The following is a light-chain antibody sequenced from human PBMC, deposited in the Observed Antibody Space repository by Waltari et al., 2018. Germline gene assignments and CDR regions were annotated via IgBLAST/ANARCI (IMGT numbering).Light chain of an antibody. CDR1: QSVSSN. V-gene: IGKV3-15*01. Sequence: EIVMTQSPATLSVSPGERATLSCRASQSVSSNLAWYQQKPGQAPRLPIYGASTRATGIPARFSGSGSGTEFTLTISSLQSEDFAVYYCQQYTNWPRTFGQGTKVEIK. CDR3: QQYTNWPRT. CDR2: GAS. J-gene: IGKJ1*01.